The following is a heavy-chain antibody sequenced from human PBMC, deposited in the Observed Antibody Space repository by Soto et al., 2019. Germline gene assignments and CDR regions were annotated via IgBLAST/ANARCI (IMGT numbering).Heavy chain of an antibody. D-gene: IGHD5-18*01. CDR3: ARVWRDSYGSYLHY. V-gene: IGHV1-69*13. Sequence: SVKVSCKASGGTFSSYAISWVRQAPGQGLEWMGGIIPIFGTANYAQKFQGRVTITADESTSTAYMELSSLRSEDTAVYYCARVWRDSYGSYLHYWGQGPLVTVSS. J-gene: IGHJ4*02. CDR1: GGTFSSYA. CDR2: IIPIFGTA.